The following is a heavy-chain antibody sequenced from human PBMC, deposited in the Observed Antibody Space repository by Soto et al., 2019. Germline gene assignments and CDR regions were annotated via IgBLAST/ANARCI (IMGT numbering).Heavy chain of an antibody. CDR1: GGSISSGDYY. D-gene: IGHD3-22*01. V-gene: IGHV4-30-4*01. Sequence: PSETVSLTCTVSGGSISSGDYYWSWIRQPPGKGLEWIGYIYYSGSTYYNPSLKSRVTISVDTSKNQFSLKLSSVTAADTAVYYCAREAYYYDSSAHHWFDPWGQGTLVTVSS. CDR3: AREAYYYDSSAHHWFDP. CDR2: IYYSGST. J-gene: IGHJ5*02.